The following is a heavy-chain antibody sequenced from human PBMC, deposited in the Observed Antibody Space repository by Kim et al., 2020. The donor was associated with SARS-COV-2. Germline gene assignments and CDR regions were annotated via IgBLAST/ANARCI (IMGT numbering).Heavy chain of an antibody. V-gene: IGHV3-23*01. J-gene: IGHJ5*02. CDR3: AKDRRNYDLGWFDP. Sequence: ADSVKGRFTISRDNSKNTLYLQMNSLRAEDTAVYYCAKDRRNYDLGWFDPWGQGTLVTVSS. D-gene: IGHD1-7*01.